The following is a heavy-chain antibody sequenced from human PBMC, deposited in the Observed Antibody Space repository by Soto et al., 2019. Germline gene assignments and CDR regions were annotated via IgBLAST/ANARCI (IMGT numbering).Heavy chain of an antibody. CDR2: ISSDGDIT. CDR3: VKGSTFYDILTGYYSTNFFDP. V-gene: IGHV3-64D*06. J-gene: IGHJ5*02. CDR1: GFTFSEYS. D-gene: IGHD3-9*01. Sequence: GGSLRLSCLASGFTFSEYSMHWVRQAPGKGLQYVSTISSDGDITYYADSVKGRFTISRDNSKNTLYLQMNSLRPEDTAVYYCVKGSTFYDILTGYYSTNFFDPWGQGTLVTVSS.